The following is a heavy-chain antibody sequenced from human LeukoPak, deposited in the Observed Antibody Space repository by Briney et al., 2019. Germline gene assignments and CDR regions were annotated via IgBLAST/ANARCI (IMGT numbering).Heavy chain of an antibody. V-gene: IGHV3-48*01. CDR3: ARAGFTFSDYFGSFFDY. J-gene: IGHJ4*02. Sequence: GGSLRRSCAASGFTFSSYSMNWVRQAPGKGLEWVSHISSSSSTIYYADSVKGRFTISRDNAKNSLYLQMNSLRAEDTAVYYCARAGFTFSDYFGSFFDYWGQGTLVTVSS. CDR2: ISSSSSTI. CDR1: GFTFSSYS. D-gene: IGHD3-10*01.